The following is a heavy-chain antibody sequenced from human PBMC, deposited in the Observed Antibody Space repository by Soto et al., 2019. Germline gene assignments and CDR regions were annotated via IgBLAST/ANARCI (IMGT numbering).Heavy chain of an antibody. CDR2: IYYSGST. CDR3: ARGGYSYGHGGYYGMDV. J-gene: IGHJ6*02. Sequence: QVQLQESGPGLVKPSETLSLTCTVSGGSVSSGSYYWSWIRQPPGKGLEWIGYIYYSGSTNYNPPLKSRVTISVDTSKNQFSLKLSSVTAADTAVYYCARGGYSYGHGGYYGMDVWGQGTTVTVSS. CDR1: GGSVSSGSYY. V-gene: IGHV4-61*01. D-gene: IGHD5-18*01.